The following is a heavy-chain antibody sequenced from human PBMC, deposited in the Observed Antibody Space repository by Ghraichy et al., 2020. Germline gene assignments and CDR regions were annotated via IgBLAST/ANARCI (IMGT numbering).Heavy chain of an antibody. CDR2: ISYDGRNK. V-gene: IGHV3-30*02. J-gene: IGHJ5*02. Sequence: GGSLRLSCEASGFSFSSYGLHWVRQAPGKGLEWVTLISYDGRNKYYADSVRGRFTISRDNSKNTLYLQMNSLRTEDTAVYFCAKDPWARAFTYEPMAWGQGTLVTVSS. D-gene: IGHD3-10*01. CDR1: GFSFSSYG. CDR3: AKDPWARAFTYEPMA.